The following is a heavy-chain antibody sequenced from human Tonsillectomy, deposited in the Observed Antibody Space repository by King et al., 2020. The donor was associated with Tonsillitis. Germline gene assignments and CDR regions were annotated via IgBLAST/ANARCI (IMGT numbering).Heavy chain of an antibody. D-gene: IGHD3-9*01. V-gene: IGHV4-39*01. CDR1: GGSISSSSYY. CDR2: IYYSGST. CDR3: AGITYYDILTTYFGDV. Sequence: QLQESGPGLVKPSETLSLTCTVSGGSISSSSYYWGWIRQPPGKGLEWIGSIYYSGSTYYNPSLKSRVIISVETSKNQFSLKLSSVTAADTAMYYCAGITYYDILTTYFGDVWGKGTTVTVSS. J-gene: IGHJ6*04.